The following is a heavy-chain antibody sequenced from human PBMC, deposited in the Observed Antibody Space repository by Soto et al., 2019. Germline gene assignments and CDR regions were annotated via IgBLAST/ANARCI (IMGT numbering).Heavy chain of an antibody. CDR1: GGTFSSYT. D-gene: IGHD6-13*01. Sequence: QVQLVQSGAEVKKPGSSVKVSCKASGGTFSSYTISWVRQAPGQGLEWMGRIIPILGIANYTQKFQGRVTITADKPTSTAYMELSSLRSEDTAVYYCARGGFPSRYSRQGGPNQRIAPRTYYYYGMDVWGQGTTVTVSS. CDR3: ARGGFPSRYSRQGGPNQRIAPRTYYYYGMDV. V-gene: IGHV1-69*02. CDR2: IIPILGIA. J-gene: IGHJ6*02.